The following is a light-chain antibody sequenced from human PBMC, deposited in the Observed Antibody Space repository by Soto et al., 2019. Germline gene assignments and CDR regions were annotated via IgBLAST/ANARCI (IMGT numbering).Light chain of an antibody. Sequence: DIQMTQSPSTLSASVGDRVTITCRASQSISTWLAWYQQKPGKATNLLIYKASNLESGVPSRFSGSGSGTEFTLTISGQQRDDFATYYCQQYETYYTFGQGTKLEIK. V-gene: IGKV1-5*03. CDR2: KAS. J-gene: IGKJ2*01. CDR1: QSISTW. CDR3: QQYETYYT.